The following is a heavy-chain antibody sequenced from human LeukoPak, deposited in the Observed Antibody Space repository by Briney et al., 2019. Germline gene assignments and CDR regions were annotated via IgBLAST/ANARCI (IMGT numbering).Heavy chain of an antibody. V-gene: IGHV4-39*07. J-gene: IGHJ6*02. CDR2: IYYSGST. D-gene: IGHD3-10*01. CDR1: GGSISSSTYY. CDR3: ASPGSGSYYYTMDV. Sequence: SETLSLTCTVSGGSISSSTYYWGWIRQPPGKGLEWIGSIYYSGSTFYNPSLKSRVTISVDTSKKQFSLKLSSVTAADTAVYYCASPGSGSYYYTMDVWGQGTTATVSS.